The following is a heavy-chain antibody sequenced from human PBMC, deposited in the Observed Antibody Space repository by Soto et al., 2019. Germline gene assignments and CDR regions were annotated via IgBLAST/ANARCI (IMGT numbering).Heavy chain of an antibody. Sequence: SETLSLTCTVSGGSISSSSYYWGWIRQPPGKGLEWIGSIYYSGSTYYNPSLKSRVTISVDTSKNQFSLKLSSVTAADTAVYYCAISFVAFSAVDYWGQGTLVTVSS. CDR1: GGSISSSSYY. CDR3: AISFVAFSAVDY. D-gene: IGHD5-12*01. CDR2: IYYSGST. J-gene: IGHJ4*02. V-gene: IGHV4-39*01.